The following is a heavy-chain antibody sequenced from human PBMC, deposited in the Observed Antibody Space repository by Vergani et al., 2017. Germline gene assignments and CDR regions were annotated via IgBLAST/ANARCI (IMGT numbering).Heavy chain of an antibody. CDR3: ARIDYYYDSSGYTFDY. V-gene: IGHV2-5*02. J-gene: IGHJ4*02. CDR2: IYWDDDK. CDR1: GFSLSTSGVG. D-gene: IGHD3-22*01. Sequence: QITLKESGPTLVKPTQTLTLTCTFSGFSLSTSGVGVGWIRQPPGKALEWLALIYWDDDKRYSPSLKSRLTITKDTSKNQVVLTMTNMDPVDTATYYCARIDYYYDSSGYTFDYWGQGTLVTVSS.